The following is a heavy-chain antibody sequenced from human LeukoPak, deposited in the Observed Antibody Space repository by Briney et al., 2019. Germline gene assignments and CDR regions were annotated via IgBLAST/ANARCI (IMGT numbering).Heavy chain of an antibody. V-gene: IGHV4-39*01. Sequence: SETLSLTCTVSGGSISSTSYYWGWIRQPPGKGLEWLGSIFYSGSPYCNPSLKSRVTISVDTSKNQFSLKLTSVTAADTAMYYCARLKGVPAADYWGQGTLVTVSS. CDR2: IFYSGSP. J-gene: IGHJ4*02. CDR1: GGSISSTSYY. CDR3: ARLKGVPAADY. D-gene: IGHD2-2*01.